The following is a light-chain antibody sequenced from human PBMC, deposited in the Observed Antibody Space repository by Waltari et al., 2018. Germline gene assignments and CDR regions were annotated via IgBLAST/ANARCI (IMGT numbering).Light chain of an antibody. CDR2: TAS. Sequence: DIQMTQSPSILSASVGDTVTITCRTSPSISTWLAWHQQKPGKAPKLLISTASILESGVPSSFSGSGSGTEFTLTINSLQPDDFATFYCQHYNNYPPTFGGGTKVEIK. CDR3: QHYNNYPPT. J-gene: IGKJ4*01. V-gene: IGKV1-5*03. CDR1: PSISTW.